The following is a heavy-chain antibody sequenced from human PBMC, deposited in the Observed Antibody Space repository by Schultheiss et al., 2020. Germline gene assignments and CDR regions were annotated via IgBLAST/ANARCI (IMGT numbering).Heavy chain of an antibody. D-gene: IGHD2-15*01. V-gene: IGHV4-34*11. CDR3: AMSDSYRWFDP. Sequence: SATLSLTCAVYGGSFSGYYWSWIRQHPGKGLEWIGYIYYSGSTNYNPSLKSRVTMSLDTSKNQFSLKLTSVTAADTAVYYCAMSDSYRWFDPWGQGTLVTVAS. CDR2: IYYSGST. CDR1: GGSFSGYY. J-gene: IGHJ5*02.